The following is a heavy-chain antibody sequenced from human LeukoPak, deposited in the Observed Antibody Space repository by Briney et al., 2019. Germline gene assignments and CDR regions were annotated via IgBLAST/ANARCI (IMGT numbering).Heavy chain of an antibody. CDR1: GFTFSSYA. CDR2: ISGSGGST. Sequence: GGSLRLSCAASGFTFSSYAMSWVRQAPGKGLEWVSAISGSGGSTYYADSVKGRFTISRDNAKNSLYLQMNSLRAEDTAVYYCARDREWLRLVYYYYGMDVWGQGTTVTVSS. CDR3: ARDREWLRLVYYYYGMDV. V-gene: IGHV3-23*01. J-gene: IGHJ6*02. D-gene: IGHD5-12*01.